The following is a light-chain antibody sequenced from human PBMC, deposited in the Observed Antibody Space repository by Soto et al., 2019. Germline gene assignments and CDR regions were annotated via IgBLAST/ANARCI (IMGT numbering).Light chain of an antibody. Sequence: QSVLTQPASVSGSPGQSVTISCTGTSSDVGGYNYVPWYQQHPGKAPKLLIYDVTHRPSVVSSRFSGSKSGNTASLAISGLQAEDEDDYYCSSYTSSNTLVIFGGGTKVTVL. J-gene: IGLJ2*01. CDR3: SSYTSSNTLVI. CDR2: DVT. CDR1: SSDVGGYNY. V-gene: IGLV2-14*03.